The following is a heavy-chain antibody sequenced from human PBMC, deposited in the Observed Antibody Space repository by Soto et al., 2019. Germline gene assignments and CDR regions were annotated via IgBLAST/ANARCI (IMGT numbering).Heavy chain of an antibody. Sequence: QVQLVQSGAEVKKPGSSVKVSCKASGGTFSSYAISWVRQAPGQGLEWMGGVIPIFGTANYAQKFQGRVTITADESTSTAYMELSSLRSEDTAVYYCARGGWYSSSWYGWFDPWGQGTLVTVSS. CDR3: ARGGWYSSSWYGWFDP. CDR1: GGTFSSYA. D-gene: IGHD6-13*01. V-gene: IGHV1-69*01. J-gene: IGHJ5*02. CDR2: VIPIFGTA.